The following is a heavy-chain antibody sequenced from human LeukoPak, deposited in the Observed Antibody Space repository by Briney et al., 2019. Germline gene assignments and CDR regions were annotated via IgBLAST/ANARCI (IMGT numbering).Heavy chain of an antibody. Sequence: GGSLRLSCAASGFTFSSYSMNWVRQAPGKGLEWVSSISSSSSYIYYADPVKGRFTISRDNAKNSLYLQMNSLRAEDTAVYYCARDIVVVVAAPNYYYYGMDAWGKGTTVTVSS. CDR1: GFTFSSYS. V-gene: IGHV3-21*01. CDR3: ARDIVVVVAAPNYYYYGMDA. CDR2: ISSSSSYI. J-gene: IGHJ6*04. D-gene: IGHD2-15*01.